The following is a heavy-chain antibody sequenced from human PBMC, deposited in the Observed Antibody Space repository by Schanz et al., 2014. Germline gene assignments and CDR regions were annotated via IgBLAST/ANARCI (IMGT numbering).Heavy chain of an antibody. Sequence: EVQLVQSGGGLVQPGRALRLSCAASGFPFDDFAMHWVLQVPGKGLEWVSGVSWNSASIGYAESVRGRFTISRDNAKNSLYLQMNSLRTEDTAFYYCAKDFRGSSWSLQFDYWGQGSLVTVS. J-gene: IGHJ4*02. V-gene: IGHV3-9*01. D-gene: IGHD6-13*01. CDR3: AKDFRGSSWSLQFDY. CDR2: VSWNSASI. CDR1: GFPFDDFA.